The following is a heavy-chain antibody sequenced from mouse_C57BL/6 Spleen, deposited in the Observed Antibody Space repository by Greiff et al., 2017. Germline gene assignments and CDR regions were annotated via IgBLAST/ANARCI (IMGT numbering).Heavy chain of an antibody. Sequence: VQLQQPGAELVKPGASVKLSCKASGYTFTSYWMHWVKQRPGQGLEWIGMIHPNSGSTNYNEKFKSKATLTVDKSSSTAYMQLSSLTSEDSAVYYCASSPYYYGSRLDYWGQGTTLTVSS. CDR2: IHPNSGST. D-gene: IGHD1-1*01. V-gene: IGHV1-64*01. CDR3: ASSPYYYGSRLDY. CDR1: GYTFTSYW. J-gene: IGHJ2*01.